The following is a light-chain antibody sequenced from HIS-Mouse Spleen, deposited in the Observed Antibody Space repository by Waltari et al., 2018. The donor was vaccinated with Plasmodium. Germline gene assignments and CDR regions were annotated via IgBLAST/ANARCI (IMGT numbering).Light chain of an antibody. V-gene: IGLV2-11*01. CDR1: SSDVGGYNY. CDR2: DGS. Sequence: QSALTQPRSVSGSPGQSVTISCTGTSSDVGGYNYVSWYQQHPGKAPKLMICDGSKRPSGVPDRFSGSKSGNTASLTISGLQAEDEADYYCCSYAGSYTYVVGTGTKVTVL. CDR3: CSYAGSYTYV. J-gene: IGLJ1*01.